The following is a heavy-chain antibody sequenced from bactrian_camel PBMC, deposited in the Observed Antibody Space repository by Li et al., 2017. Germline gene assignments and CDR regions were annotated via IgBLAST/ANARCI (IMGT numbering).Heavy chain of an antibody. Sequence: HVQLVESGGGLVQPGGSLRLSCAASGLTFSSYFMSWVRQAPGKEREGVSCISWSGGSTYYADSVKGRFTISRDNAKNTAYLQMNSLKPEDTAMYYCAAPATSVLPGGCPAYYTGGDYYKDPLDFGYWDQGTQVTVS. CDR3: AAPATSVLPGGCPAYYTGGDYYKDPLDFGY. CDR2: ISWSGGST. D-gene: IGHD2*01. CDR1: GLTFSSYF. V-gene: IGHV3S60*01. J-gene: IGHJ6*01.